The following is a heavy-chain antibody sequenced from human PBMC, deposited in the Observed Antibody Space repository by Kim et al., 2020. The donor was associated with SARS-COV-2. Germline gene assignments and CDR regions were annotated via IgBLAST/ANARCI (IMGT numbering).Heavy chain of an antibody. D-gene: IGHD2-2*03. V-gene: IGHV3-13*01. CDR1: GFTFISYD. Sequence: GGSLRLSCAASGFTFISYDMHWVRQLSGGGLEWVAAIGTADDTTYSGSVRGRFSVSRENGRNRGWLQMANLRAGDTAVYYCARGKPGGYTYGYRVAPFDLWGQGTMVTVSS. CDR2: IGTADDT. CDR3: ARGKPGGYTYGYRVAPFDL. J-gene: IGHJ3*01.